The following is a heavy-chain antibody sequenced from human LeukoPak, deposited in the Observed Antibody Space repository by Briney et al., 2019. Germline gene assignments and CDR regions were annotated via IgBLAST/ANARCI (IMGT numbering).Heavy chain of an antibody. D-gene: IGHD3-22*01. CDR1: GHTFTSYY. J-gene: IGHJ3*02. CDR2: INPSGGST. CDR3: ARRITMNRDAFDI. V-gene: IGHV1-46*03. Sequence: ASVKVSCKASGHTFTSYYMHWVRQAPGQGLEWMGIINPSGGSTSYAQKFQGRVTMTRDTSTSTVYMELSSLRSEDTAVYYCARRITMNRDAFDIWGQGTMVTVSS.